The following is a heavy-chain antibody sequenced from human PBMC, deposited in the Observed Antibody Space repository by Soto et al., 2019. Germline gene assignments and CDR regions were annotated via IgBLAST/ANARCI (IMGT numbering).Heavy chain of an antibody. J-gene: IGHJ4*02. CDR1: GFTFSNYG. D-gene: IGHD5-18*01. CDR2: ISGGGGST. Sequence: EVQLLESGGGLAQPGGSLRLSCAASGFTFSNYGTSWVRQAPGKGLEWVSTISGGGGSTYYADSVKGRFAISRDNSKSTFYLQMNSLRADDTAVYYCARDNTYGHEAFEYWGQGTRVTVSA. V-gene: IGHV3-23*01. CDR3: ARDNTYGHEAFEY.